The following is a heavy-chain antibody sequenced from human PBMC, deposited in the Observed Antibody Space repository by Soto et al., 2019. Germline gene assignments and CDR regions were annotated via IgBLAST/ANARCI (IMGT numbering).Heavy chain of an antibody. CDR2: ISAYNGNT. CDR3: ARSTPDSYCTNGVCYTDDY. Sequence: GASVKVSCKASGYTFTSYSISWVRQAPGQGLEWMGWISAYNGNTNYAQKLQGRVTMTTDASTSTAYMELRSLRSDDTAVYYCARSTPDSYCTNGVCYTDDYWGQGTLVTVSS. V-gene: IGHV1-18*01. CDR1: GYTFTSYS. D-gene: IGHD2-8*01. J-gene: IGHJ4*02.